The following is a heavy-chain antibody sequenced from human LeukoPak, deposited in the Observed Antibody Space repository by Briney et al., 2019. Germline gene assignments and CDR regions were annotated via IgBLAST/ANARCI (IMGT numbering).Heavy chain of an antibody. D-gene: IGHD3-3*01. V-gene: IGHV3-30*02. Sequence: GGSLRLSCAASGFTFSSYGMHWVRQAPGKGLEWVAFIRYDGSNKYYADSVKGRFTISRDNSKNTLYLQMNSLRAEDTAVYYCAKPGHPPTSYYTIFGVVTSQFDYWGQGTLVTVSS. CDR3: AKPGHPPTSYYTIFGVVTSQFDY. CDR1: GFTFSSYG. J-gene: IGHJ4*02. CDR2: IRYDGSNK.